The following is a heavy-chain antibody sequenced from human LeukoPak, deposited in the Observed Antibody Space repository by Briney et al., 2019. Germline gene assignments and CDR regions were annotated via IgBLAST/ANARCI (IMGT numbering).Heavy chain of an antibody. CDR1: GFTVSTYE. CDR2: ISSSGSTT. J-gene: IGHJ4*02. CDR3: ARRFDS. Sequence: GGSLRLSCAPSGFTVSTYEMNWVRQAPGKGLEWVSYISSSGSTTYYADSVKGRFTISKDNAKNSLSLQMNSLRAEDTALYYCARRFDSWGQGTLVTVSS. V-gene: IGHV3-48*03.